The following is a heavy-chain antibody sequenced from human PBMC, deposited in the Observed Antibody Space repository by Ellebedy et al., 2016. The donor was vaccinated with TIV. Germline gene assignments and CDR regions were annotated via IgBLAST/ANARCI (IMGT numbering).Heavy chain of an antibody. Sequence: PGGSLRLPCAASGFTFVNYAMNWVRQSPARGLDWVSAITDSGGSSNYADSVRGGFTISRDNSKDRLYLQMNSLRAEDTAVYYWAKLIQPTDKGAVAIWGQGTMVTVSS. J-gene: IGHJ3*02. CDR2: ITDSGGSS. CDR3: AKLIQPTDKGAVAI. D-gene: IGHD4-17*01. CDR1: GFTFVNYA. V-gene: IGHV3-23*01.